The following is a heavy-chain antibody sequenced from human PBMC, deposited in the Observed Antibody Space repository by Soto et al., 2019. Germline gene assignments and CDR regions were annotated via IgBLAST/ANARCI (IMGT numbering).Heavy chain of an antibody. D-gene: IGHD3-16*01. J-gene: IGHJ6*02. V-gene: IGHV1-69*01. CDR3: ARHLGGNHYYYGMDV. CDR2: IIPIFGTA. Sequence: GQGLEWMGGIIPIFGTADYAQKFQGRVTITADDFTSTAYMELSSLRSEDTAVYYCARHLGGNHYYYGMDVRGQGTTVTVSS.